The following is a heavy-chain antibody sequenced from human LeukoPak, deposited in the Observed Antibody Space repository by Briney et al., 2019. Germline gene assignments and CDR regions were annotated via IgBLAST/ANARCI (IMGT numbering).Heavy chain of an antibody. CDR3: AADGAGFDT. CDR2: INIGGTNT. V-gene: IGHV3-11*01. D-gene: IGHD5-24*01. Sequence: GGSLRLSCAASGFTFNDYYMTWIRQAPGKGLEWLSYINIGGTNTHYADSVKGRFTISRDNAKKSLYLEMNNLRAEDTAVYYCAADGAGFDTWGQGVLVTVSS. J-gene: IGHJ5*02. CDR1: GFTFNDYY.